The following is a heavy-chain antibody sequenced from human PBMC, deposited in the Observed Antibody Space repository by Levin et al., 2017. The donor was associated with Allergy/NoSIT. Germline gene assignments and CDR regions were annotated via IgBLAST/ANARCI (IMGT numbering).Heavy chain of an antibody. CDR2: IYYSGST. CDR1: GGSVSSGSYY. CDR3: ASSRGVGATLFDY. Sequence: PSETLSLTCTVSGGSVSSGSYYWSWIRQPPGTGLEWIGYIYYSGSTNYNPSLKSRVTISVDTSKNQFSLKLSSVTAADTAVYYCASSRGVGATLFDYWGQGTLVTVSS. V-gene: IGHV4-61*01. J-gene: IGHJ4*02. D-gene: IGHD1-26*01.